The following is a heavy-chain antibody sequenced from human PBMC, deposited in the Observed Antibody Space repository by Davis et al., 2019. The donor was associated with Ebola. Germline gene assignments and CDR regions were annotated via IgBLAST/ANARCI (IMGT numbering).Heavy chain of an antibody. J-gene: IGHJ4*02. CDR2: IYYSGST. CDR1: GGSISSSSYY. D-gene: IGHD7-27*01. Sequence: PSETLSLTCTVSGGSISSSSYYWGWIRQPPGKGLEWIGSIYYSGSTYYNPSLKSRVTISVDTSKNQFSLKLSSVTAADTAVYYCARASNWGSSADYFDYWGQGTLVTVSS. V-gene: IGHV4-39*07. CDR3: ARASNWGSSADYFDY.